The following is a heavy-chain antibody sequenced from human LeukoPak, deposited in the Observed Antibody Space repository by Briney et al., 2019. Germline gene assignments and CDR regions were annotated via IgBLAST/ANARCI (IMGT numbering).Heavy chain of an antibody. CDR3: VREEGLGDAYNVFDY. CDR1: GFTFSTYT. J-gene: IGHJ4*02. D-gene: IGHD5-24*01. Sequence: GGSLRLSCAASGFTFSTYTMNWVRQAPGKGLEWVSFISHSGTFIDYAVSARGRFTISRDNAKNSLYLQMTSLRAEDTAIYYCVREEGLGDAYNVFDYWGQGTPVAVSS. CDR2: ISHSGTFI. V-gene: IGHV3-21*01.